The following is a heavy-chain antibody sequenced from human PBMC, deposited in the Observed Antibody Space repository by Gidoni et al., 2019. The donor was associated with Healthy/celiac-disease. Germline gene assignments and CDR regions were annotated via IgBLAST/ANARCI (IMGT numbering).Heavy chain of an antibody. J-gene: IGHJ4*02. D-gene: IGHD4-17*01. CDR3: ARGRFVTTTSIFDY. V-gene: IGHV1-69*04. Sequence: QVQLVQSGAEVQKPGSSVKVSCKASGCTFSSYAISWVRQAPGQGLEWMGRIIPILGIANDAHKFQGRVTITADKSTSTAYMELSSLRSEDTAVYYCARGRFVTTTSIFDYWGQGTLVTVSS. CDR2: IIPILGIA. CDR1: GCTFSSYA.